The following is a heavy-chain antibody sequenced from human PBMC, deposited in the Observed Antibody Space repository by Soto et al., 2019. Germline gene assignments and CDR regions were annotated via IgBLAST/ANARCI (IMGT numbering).Heavy chain of an antibody. J-gene: IGHJ6*02. CDR1: GGSISSTNW. D-gene: IGHD3-10*01. CDR2: IYHNGSP. V-gene: IGHV4-4*02. CDR3: GRWLGTSYGMDV. Sequence: PSETLSLTCAVSGGSISSTNWWSWVRQSPGKGLEWIGEIYHNGSPDYNPSLKSRVTLSVDKSKNHVFLKLTSVTAADTAMYFCGRWLGTSYGMDVWGQGTAVTGSS.